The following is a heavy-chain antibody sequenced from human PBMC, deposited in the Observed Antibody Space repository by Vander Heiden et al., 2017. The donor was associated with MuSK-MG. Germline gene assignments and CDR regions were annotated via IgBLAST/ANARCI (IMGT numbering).Heavy chain of an antibody. V-gene: IGHV6-1*01. J-gene: IGHJ5*02. CDR3: AIAGQNWGRPNWFDP. CDR2: TYYTSKWYN. CDR1: VDSVSSNSAT. D-gene: IGHD3-16*01. Sequence: QVQLQQSGPGLVKPSQTLSLTCAISVDSVSSNSATWNWLRQSPSRGLEWLGRTYYTSKWYNDYAVSVKSRITINPDTSKNQFSLHLNSVTPEDTAVYYCAIAGQNWGRPNWFDPWGQGTLVTVSS.